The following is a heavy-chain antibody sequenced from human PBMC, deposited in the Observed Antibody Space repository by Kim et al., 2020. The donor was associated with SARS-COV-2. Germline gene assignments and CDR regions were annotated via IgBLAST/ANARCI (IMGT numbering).Heavy chain of an antibody. V-gene: IGHV3-23*01. Sequence: GGSLRLSCAASGFTFSSYAMSWVRQAPGKGLEWVSAISGSGGSTYYADSVKGRFTISRDNSKNTLYLQMNSLRAEDTAVYYCAKEGPKWGSSWFLAYYYYGMAVWGQGTTVTVSS. CDR1: GFTFSSYA. CDR2: ISGSGGST. CDR3: AKEGPKWGSSWFLAYYYYGMAV. D-gene: IGHD6-13*01. J-gene: IGHJ6*02.